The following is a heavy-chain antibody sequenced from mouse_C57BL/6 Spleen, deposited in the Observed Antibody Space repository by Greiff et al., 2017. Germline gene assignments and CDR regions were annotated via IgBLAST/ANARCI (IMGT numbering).Heavy chain of an antibody. CDR3: ARGKYPYFDY. J-gene: IGHJ2*01. CDR1: GFTFSDYY. Sequence: EVMLVESEGGLVQPGSSMKLSCTASGFTFSDYYMAWVRQVPEKGLEWVANINYDGSSTYYLDSLKSRFIISRDNAKNILYLQMSSLKSEDTATYYCARGKYPYFDYWGQGTTLTVSS. D-gene: IGHD5-1*01. V-gene: IGHV5-16*01. CDR2: INYDGSST.